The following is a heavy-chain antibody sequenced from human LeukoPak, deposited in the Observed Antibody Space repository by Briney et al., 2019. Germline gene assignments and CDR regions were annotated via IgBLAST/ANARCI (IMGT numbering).Heavy chain of an antibody. CDR3: ARRRYYDSSGYYHPVYFDY. J-gene: IGHJ4*02. V-gene: IGHV4-59*08. CDR2: IYYSGST. D-gene: IGHD3-22*01. CDR1: GGSISSYY. Sequence: SETLSLTCTVSGGSISSYYWSWIRQPPGKGLGWIGYIYYSGSTNYNPSLKSRVTISVDTSKNQFSLKLSSVTAADTAVYYCARRRYYDSSGYYHPVYFDYWGQGTLVTVSS.